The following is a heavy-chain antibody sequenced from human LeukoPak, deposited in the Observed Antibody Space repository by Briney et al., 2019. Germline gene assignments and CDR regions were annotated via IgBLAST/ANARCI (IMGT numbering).Heavy chain of an antibody. V-gene: IGHV3-48*04. CDR2: ISSSSSTI. D-gene: IGHD5-12*01. CDR1: GFTFSSYS. Sequence: GGSLRLSCAASGFTFSSYSMNWVRQAPGKGLEWVSYISSSSSTIYYADSVKGRFTISRDNAKNSLYLQMNSLRAEDTAVYYCARLPLNSGYNRGDAFDIWGQGTMVTVSS. CDR3: ARLPLNSGYNRGDAFDI. J-gene: IGHJ3*02.